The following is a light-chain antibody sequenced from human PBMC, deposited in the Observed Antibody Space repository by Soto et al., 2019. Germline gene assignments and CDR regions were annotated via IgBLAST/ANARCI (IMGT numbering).Light chain of an antibody. CDR1: SSDVGGYNY. Sequence: QSVLTQPASVSGSPGQSVTISCTVTSSDVGGYNYVSWYQQHPGKAPKLIIYEVSDRPSGVSSRFSGSKSGNTASLTISGLQAEDEADYYCSSYTSSSTSYVFGTGTKSPS. J-gene: IGLJ1*01. CDR2: EVS. V-gene: IGLV2-14*01. CDR3: SSYTSSSTSYV.